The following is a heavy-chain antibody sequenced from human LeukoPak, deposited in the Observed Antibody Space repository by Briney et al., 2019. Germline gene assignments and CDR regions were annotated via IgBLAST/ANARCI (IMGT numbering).Heavy chain of an antibody. D-gene: IGHD1-14*01. V-gene: IGHV3-30*18. Sequence: GGSLRLSCAASGFTFSSYGMHWVRQVPGKGLEWVAVISYDGSNKYYADSVKGRFTISRDNSKNTLYLQMNSLRAEDTAVYYCAKVPAEHWGQGTLVTVSS. CDR3: AKVPAEH. J-gene: IGHJ4*02. CDR1: GFTFSSYG. CDR2: ISYDGSNK.